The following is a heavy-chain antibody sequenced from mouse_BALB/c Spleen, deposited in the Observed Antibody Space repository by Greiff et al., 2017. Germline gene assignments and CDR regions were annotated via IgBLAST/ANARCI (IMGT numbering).Heavy chain of an antibody. D-gene: IGHD1-1*01. CDR1: GYSFPSYW. J-gene: IGHJ3*01. CDR3: ARSTTVPPWFAY. V-gene: IGHV1S126*01. CDR2: FHPSDRET. Sequence: QVQLKQPGAELVRPGASVKLSCKASGYSFPSYWMNWVKQRPGQGLEWIGMFHPSDRETRINQKLKDKATLTVDKSSSTAYMQLSSPTPEDSAVYYCARSTTVPPWFAYWGQGTLVTVSA.